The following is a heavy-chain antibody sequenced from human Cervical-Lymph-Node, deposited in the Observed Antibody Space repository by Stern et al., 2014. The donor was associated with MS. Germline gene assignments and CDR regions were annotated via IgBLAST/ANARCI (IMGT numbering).Heavy chain of an antibody. CDR3: ARENWNYEGMGY. D-gene: IGHD1-7*01. J-gene: IGHJ4*02. CDR2: IWYDGNKK. V-gene: IGHV3-33*01. Sequence: VQLVESGGGVVQPGRSLRLSCAASGFTFSNYGMHWVRQAPGKGLEWLAVIWYDGNKKYYADSVKGRFTISRDNSKNTLFLQMSSLTAEDTALYYCARENWNYEGMGYWGQGTLVTVSS. CDR1: GFTFSNYG.